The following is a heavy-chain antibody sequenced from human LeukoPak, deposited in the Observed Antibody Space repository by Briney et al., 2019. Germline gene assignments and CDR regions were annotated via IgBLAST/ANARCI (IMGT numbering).Heavy chain of an antibody. Sequence: SETLSLTCTVSGGFISTYYWSWIRQPPGKGLEWIGYIYYSGSTYYNPSLKSRVTISVDTSKNQFSLKLSSVTAADTAVYYCARKDTAMALDAFDIWGQGTMVTVSS. CDR2: IYYSGST. CDR3: ARKDTAMALDAFDI. J-gene: IGHJ3*02. D-gene: IGHD5-18*01. CDR1: GGFISTYY. V-gene: IGHV4-59*08.